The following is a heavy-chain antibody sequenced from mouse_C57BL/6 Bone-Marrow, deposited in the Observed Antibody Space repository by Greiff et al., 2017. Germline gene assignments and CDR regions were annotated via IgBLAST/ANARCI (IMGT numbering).Heavy chain of an antibody. CDR1: GYTFTDYY. CDR2: INPNNGGT. CDR3: ARDDGYPLAMDY. V-gene: IGHV1-26*01. D-gene: IGHD2-3*01. Sequence: EVQLQQSGPELVKPGASVKISCKASGYTFTDYYMNWVKQSHGKSLEWIGDINPNNGGTSYNQKFKGKATLTVEKSSSTAYMELRSLTSEDSAVYYCARDDGYPLAMDYCGQGTSVTVSS. J-gene: IGHJ4*01.